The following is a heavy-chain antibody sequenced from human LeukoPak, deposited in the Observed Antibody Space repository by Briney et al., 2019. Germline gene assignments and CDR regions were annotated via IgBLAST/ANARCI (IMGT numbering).Heavy chain of an antibody. CDR2: IYYSGST. CDR3: ARRQYYYDSSGYYAHDAFDI. J-gene: IGHJ3*02. CDR1: GGSISSYY. Sequence: PSETLSLTCTVSGGSISSYYWSWIRQPPGKGLEWIGYIYYSGSTNYNPSLKSRVTISVDTSKNQFSLKLSSVTAADTAVYYCARRQYYYDSSGYYAHDAFDIWGQGTMVTVSS. V-gene: IGHV4-59*08. D-gene: IGHD3-22*01.